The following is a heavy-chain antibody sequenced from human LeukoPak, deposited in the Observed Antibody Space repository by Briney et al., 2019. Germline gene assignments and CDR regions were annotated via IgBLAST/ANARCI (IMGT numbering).Heavy chain of an antibody. J-gene: IGHJ6*01. CDR2: IYYSGRT. CDR3: ARRVLGYYGMDV. Sequence: SETLSLTCTVSGGSISTYNWNWIRQPPGKGLEWIGYIYYSGRTNYNPSLKSRVTISVDTSKNQFSLKLSSVTAADTAVYYCARRVLGYYGMDVWGQGTTVTVSS. V-gene: IGHV4-59*08. D-gene: IGHD3-10*01. CDR1: GGSISTYN.